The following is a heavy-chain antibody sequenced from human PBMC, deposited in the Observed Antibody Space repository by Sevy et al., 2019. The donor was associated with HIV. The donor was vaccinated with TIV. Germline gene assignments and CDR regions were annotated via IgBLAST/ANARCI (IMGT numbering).Heavy chain of an antibody. V-gene: IGHV1-8*01. CDR3: ARGDGERFLEWLLYDYGMDV. Sequence: ASVKVSCKASGYTFTSYDINWVRQATGQGLERMGWMNPNSGNTGYAQKFQGRVTMTRNTSISTAYMELSSLRSEDTAVYYCARGDGERFLEWLLYDYGMDVWGQGTTVTVSS. CDR1: GYTFTSYD. CDR2: MNPNSGNT. J-gene: IGHJ6*02. D-gene: IGHD3-3*01.